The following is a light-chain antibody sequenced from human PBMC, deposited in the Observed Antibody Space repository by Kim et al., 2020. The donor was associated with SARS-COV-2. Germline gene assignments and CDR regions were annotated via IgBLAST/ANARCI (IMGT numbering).Light chain of an antibody. CDR2: GNS. Sequence: QSVLTQPPSVSGAPGQRVTISWTGSSSNIGAGYDVHWCQQLPGTAPKLLIYGNSNRPSGVPDRFSGSKSGTSASLAITGLQAEDEADYYCQSYDSSLSGYVFGTGTKVTVL. V-gene: IGLV1-40*01. J-gene: IGLJ1*01. CDR1: SSNIGAGYD. CDR3: QSYDSSLSGYV.